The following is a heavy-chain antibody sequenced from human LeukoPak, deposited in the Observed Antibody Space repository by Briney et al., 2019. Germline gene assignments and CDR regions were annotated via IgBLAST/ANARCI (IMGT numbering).Heavy chain of an antibody. D-gene: IGHD1-26*01. V-gene: IGHV1-18*01. Sequence: GASVKVSCKASGYTFTSYGISWVRQAPGQGLEWMGWISAYNGNTNYAQKLQGRATMTTDTSTSTAYMELRSLRSDDTAVYYCATRPYYSGSYQFDYWGQGTLVTVSS. J-gene: IGHJ4*02. CDR2: ISAYNGNT. CDR1: GYTFTSYG. CDR3: ATRPYYSGSYQFDY.